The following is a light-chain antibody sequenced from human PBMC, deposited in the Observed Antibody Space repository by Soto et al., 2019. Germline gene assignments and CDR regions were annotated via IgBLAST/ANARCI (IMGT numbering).Light chain of an antibody. CDR3: SSYTSRSTRV. V-gene: IGLV2-14*01. Sequence: QSALTQPASVSGSPGQSITISCTGTSSDVGGYNYVSWYQQHPGKVPKLMIYEVSNRPSGVSNRFSGSKSGNTASLTISGLQAEDEADYYCSSYTSRSTRVFGGGTKVTVL. CDR2: EVS. CDR1: SSDVGGYNY. J-gene: IGLJ3*02.